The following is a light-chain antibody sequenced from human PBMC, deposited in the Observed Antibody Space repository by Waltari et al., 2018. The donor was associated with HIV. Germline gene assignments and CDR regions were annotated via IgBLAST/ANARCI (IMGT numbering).Light chain of an antibody. CDR1: KSLFYSNKNY. J-gene: IGKJ1*01. CDR3: QQYYGKLWT. V-gene: IGKV4-1*01. CDR2: WAS. Sequence: DIVMTQFPNSLAVSLGERATLKCKSSKSLFYSNKNYLSWYEKKPGQPPRLLFYWASTREAGVPDRFSASGSGADFTLTIRKLQPEDVAIYYCQQYYGKLWTFGQGTKVEL.